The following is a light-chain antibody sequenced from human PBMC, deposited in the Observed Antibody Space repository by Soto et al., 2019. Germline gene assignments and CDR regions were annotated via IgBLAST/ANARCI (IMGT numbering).Light chain of an antibody. CDR3: QQYFSTPRT. CDR1: QSVLYNSNNKNY. CDR2: WAS. V-gene: IGKV4-1*01. J-gene: IGKJ1*01. Sequence: DIVMTQSPDSLAVSLGERATMNCKSSQSVLYNSNNKNYLAWYQQKPGQPPKLLIYWASTRESGVPDRFSGSGSGTDFPLTITSLQAEDVAVYYCQQYFSTPRTFGQGTKVEIK.